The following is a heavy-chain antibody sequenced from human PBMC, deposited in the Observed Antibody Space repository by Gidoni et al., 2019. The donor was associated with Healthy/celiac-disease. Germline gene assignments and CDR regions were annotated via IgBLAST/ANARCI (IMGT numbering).Heavy chain of an antibody. Sequence: EVQLVESGGGLVQPGGSLRLSCAASGFTFSSYWMHWVRQAPGKGLVWVSRINSDGSSTSYADSVKGRFTISRDNAKNTLYLQMNSLRAEDTAVYYCARGPYYYGSGSYLLYYFDYWGQGTLVTVSS. J-gene: IGHJ4*02. V-gene: IGHV3-74*01. CDR2: INSDGSST. CDR1: GFTFSSYW. CDR3: ARGPYYYGSGSYLLYYFDY. D-gene: IGHD3-10*01.